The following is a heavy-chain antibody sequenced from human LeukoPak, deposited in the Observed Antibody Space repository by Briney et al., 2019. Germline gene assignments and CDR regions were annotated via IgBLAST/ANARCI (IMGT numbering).Heavy chain of an antibody. J-gene: IGHJ4*02. V-gene: IGHV3-30*02. CDR2: IRYDGSNK. Sequence: PGGSLRLSCAASGFTFSSYGMHWVRQVPGKGLEWVAFIRYDGSNKYYADSVKGRFTISRDNSKNTLYLQMNSLRAEDTAVYYCAKGGDCINGICYGYFDYWGQGTLVTVSS. CDR3: AKGGDCINGICYGYFDY. D-gene: IGHD2-8*01. CDR1: GFTFSSYG.